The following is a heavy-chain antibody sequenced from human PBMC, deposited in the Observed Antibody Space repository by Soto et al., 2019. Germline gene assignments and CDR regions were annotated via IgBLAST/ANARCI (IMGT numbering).Heavy chain of an antibody. CDR2: ISYDGILK. CDR3: AKDFNISGGHYGSLNYYYGMDV. Sequence: QVHLVESGGGVVQPGRSLRLSCEASGFTFSAFGMHWVRQAPGKGLEWVAIISYDGILKYYADPVKGRFTISRDTSKSALYLPMNSLRPEDTAVYYCAKDFNISGGHYGSLNYYYGMDVWGQGTTVTVSS. V-gene: IGHV3-30*18. CDR1: GFTFSAFG. J-gene: IGHJ6*02. D-gene: IGHD3-10*01.